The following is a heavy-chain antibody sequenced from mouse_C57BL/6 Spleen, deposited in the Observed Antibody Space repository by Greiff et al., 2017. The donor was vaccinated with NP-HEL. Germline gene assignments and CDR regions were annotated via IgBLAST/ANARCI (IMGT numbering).Heavy chain of an antibody. D-gene: IGHD2-2*01. CDR3: ARGGLRPSMDY. CDR2: IDPSDSYT. Sequence: QVQLQQPGAELVMPGASVKLSCKASGYTFTSYWMHWVKQRPGQGLEWIGEIDPSDSYTNYSQKFKGKSTLTVDKSSSTAYMQLSSLTSEDSAVYYCARGGLRPSMDYWGQGTSVTVSS. CDR1: GYTFTSYW. J-gene: IGHJ4*01. V-gene: IGHV1-69*01.